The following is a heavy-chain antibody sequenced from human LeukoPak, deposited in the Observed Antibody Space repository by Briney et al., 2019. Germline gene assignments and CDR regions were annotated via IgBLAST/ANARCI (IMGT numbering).Heavy chain of an antibody. CDR2: INYSGST. Sequence: SETLSLTCTVSGGSISSYYWSWIRQPPGKGLEWIGYINYSGSTNYNPSLKSRVTISVDTSKNQFSLKLSSVTAADTAVYYCARSITIFGVGPTFDPWGQGTLVTVSS. V-gene: IGHV4-59*01. CDR3: ARSITIFGVGPTFDP. D-gene: IGHD3-3*01. CDR1: GGSISSYY. J-gene: IGHJ5*02.